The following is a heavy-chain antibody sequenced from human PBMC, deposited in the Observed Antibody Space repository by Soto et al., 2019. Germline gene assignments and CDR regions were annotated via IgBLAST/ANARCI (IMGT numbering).Heavy chain of an antibody. D-gene: IGHD1-26*01. V-gene: IGHV4-34*01. CDR2: INHSGST. J-gene: IGHJ5*02. CDR1: GGSFSGYY. CDR3: ARAFYGGATRWSWFDP. Sequence: PSETLSLTCAVYGGSFSGYYWSWIRQPPGKGLEWIGEINHSGSTNYNPSLKSRVTISVDTSKNQFSLKLSSVTAADTAVYYCARAFYGGATRWSWFDPWGQGTLVTVSS.